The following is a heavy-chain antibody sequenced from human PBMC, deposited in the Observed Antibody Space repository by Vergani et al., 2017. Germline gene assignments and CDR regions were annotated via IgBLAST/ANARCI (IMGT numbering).Heavy chain of an antibody. CDR1: GGSFSGYY. CDR2: INHSGST. D-gene: IGHD2-2*01. CDR3: ARGGFVVVPAAMPYYYYYMDV. Sequence: QVQLQESGPGLVKPSETLSLTCAVYGGSFSGYYWSWIRQPPGKGLEWIGEINHSGSTNYNPSLKSRVTISVDTSKNQFSLKLSSVTAADTAVYYCARGGFVVVPAAMPYYYYYMDVWGKGTTVTVSS. V-gene: IGHV4-34*01. J-gene: IGHJ6*03.